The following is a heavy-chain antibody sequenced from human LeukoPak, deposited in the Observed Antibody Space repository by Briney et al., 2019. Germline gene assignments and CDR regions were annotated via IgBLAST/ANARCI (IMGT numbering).Heavy chain of an antibody. D-gene: IGHD3-22*01. CDR2: IYPADSDT. CDR3: ARLRDDTGGYYLDY. J-gene: IGHJ4*02. CDR1: GYTHTTYC. Sequence: GESLNIFFKGSGYTHTTYCIVWVRPIPSTRLKWMGIIYPADSDTRYSPSFQGQVTISADKSIGTAYLQWSSLKASDTAMYYCARLRDDTGGYYLDYWGQGTLVTVSS. V-gene: IGHV5-51*01.